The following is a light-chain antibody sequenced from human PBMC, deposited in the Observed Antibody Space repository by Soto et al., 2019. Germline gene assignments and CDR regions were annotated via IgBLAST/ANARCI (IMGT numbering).Light chain of an antibody. Sequence: EIVLTQSPATLSLSPGERATLSCRASQSVSSNLAWYQQKPGQAPRLLIYDASNRATGIPARFSGSGSGTDFTLTISSLEPEDFEVYYCQQRSNWPLTFGGGTKVEIK. CDR1: QSVSSN. V-gene: IGKV3-11*01. CDR3: QQRSNWPLT. J-gene: IGKJ4*01. CDR2: DAS.